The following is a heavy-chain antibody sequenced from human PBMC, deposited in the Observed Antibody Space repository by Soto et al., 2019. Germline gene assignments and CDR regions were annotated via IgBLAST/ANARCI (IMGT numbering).Heavy chain of an antibody. J-gene: IGHJ4*02. CDR1: GFSLSNARMG. V-gene: IGHV2-26*01. D-gene: IGHD6-19*01. CDR2: IFSNDEK. Sequence: QVTLKESGPVLVKPTETLTLTCTVSGFSLSNARMGVSWIRQPPGKALEWLAHIFSNDEKSYSTSLKSRLTISKDTSKSQVVLTMTTMDPVDTATYYCARTTQYNSGWPPRNYFDYWGQGTLVTVSS. CDR3: ARTTQYNSGWPPRNYFDY.